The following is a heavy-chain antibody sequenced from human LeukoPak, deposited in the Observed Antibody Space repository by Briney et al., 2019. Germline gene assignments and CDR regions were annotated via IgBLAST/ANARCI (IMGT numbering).Heavy chain of an antibody. Sequence: ASVKVSCKASGYTFRSFDVNWVRQATGQGLEWMGWMNPNSGNTGYAQEFQGRVTMTRNTSINTAYMEVSGLTSEDTAVYYCARAPSPASYVMDVWGQGTTVTVSS. CDR1: GYTFRSFD. V-gene: IGHV1-8*01. J-gene: IGHJ6*02. CDR3: ARAPSPASYVMDV. CDR2: MNPNSGNT.